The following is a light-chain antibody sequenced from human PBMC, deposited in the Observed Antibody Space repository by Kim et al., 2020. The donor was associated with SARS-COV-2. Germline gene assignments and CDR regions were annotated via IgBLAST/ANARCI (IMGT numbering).Light chain of an antibody. J-gene: IGLJ1*01. CDR2: VGTGGIVG. CDR1: SGYSNYK. V-gene: IGLV9-49*01. CDR3: GADHGSGSNFVYV. Sequence: CPLSSGYSNYKVDWYQQRPGKGPRFVMRVGTGGIVGSKGDGIPDRFSVLGSGLNRYLTIKNIQEEDESDYHCGADHGSGSNFVYVFGTGTKVTVL.